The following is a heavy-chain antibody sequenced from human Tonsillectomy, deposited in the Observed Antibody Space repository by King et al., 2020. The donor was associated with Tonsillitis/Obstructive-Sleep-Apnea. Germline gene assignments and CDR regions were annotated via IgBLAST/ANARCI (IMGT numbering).Heavy chain of an antibody. CDR3: AGHEGNMAAAFGSDY. V-gene: IGHV5-51*01. CDR1: GYSFTSYW. D-gene: IGHD6-13*01. CDR2: IYPGDSDT. Sequence: VQLVESGAEVKKPGESLKISCKGSGYSFTSYWIGWVRQMPGKGLEGMGIIYPGDSDTRYSPSFQGQVTISADKSISTAYLQWSSLKASDTAMYYCAGHEGNMAAAFGSDYWGQGTLVTVSS. J-gene: IGHJ4*02.